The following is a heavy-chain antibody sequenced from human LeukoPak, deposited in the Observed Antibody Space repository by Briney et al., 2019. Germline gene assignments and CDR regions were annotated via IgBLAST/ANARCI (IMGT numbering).Heavy chain of an antibody. V-gene: IGHV4-30-2*01. CDR3: ARPQTGYMSPKGSVAFDI. CDR1: GGSISSGGYY. CDR2: IYHSGST. D-gene: IGHD3-10*01. J-gene: IGHJ3*02. Sequence: SQTLSLTCTVSGGSISSGGYYWSWIRQPPGKGLEWIGYIYHSGSTYYNPSLKSRVTISVDRSKNQFSLKLSSVTAADTAVYYCARPQTGYMSPKGSVAFDIWGQGTMVTVSS.